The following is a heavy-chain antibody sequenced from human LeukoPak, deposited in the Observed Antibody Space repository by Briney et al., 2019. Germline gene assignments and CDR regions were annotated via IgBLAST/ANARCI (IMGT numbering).Heavy chain of an antibody. D-gene: IGHD6-19*01. Sequence: ASVKVSCKASGYTLTTYAFCWVRQAPGQGLEWMGWISAYNGNTNYAQKLQGRVTMTTDTSTSTAYMELRSLRSDDTAVYYCARASSAVAAAGTNFDYWGPGTLVTVSS. V-gene: IGHV1-18*01. CDR2: ISAYNGNT. CDR3: ARASSAVAAAGTNFDY. J-gene: IGHJ4*02. CDR1: GYTLTTYA.